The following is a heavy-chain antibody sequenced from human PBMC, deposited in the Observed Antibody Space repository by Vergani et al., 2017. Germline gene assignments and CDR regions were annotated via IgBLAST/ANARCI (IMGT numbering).Heavy chain of an antibody. CDR1: GGTFSSYA. J-gene: IGHJ6*02. V-gene: IGHV1-69*12. D-gene: IGHD2-2*01. Sequence: QVQLLQSGAEVKKPGSSVKVSCKASGGTFSSYAISWVRQAPGQGLEWMGGIIPIFGTANYAQKFQGRVTITADESTSTAYMELSSLRSEDTAVYYCARGGPRIVVVPAAMVHYYYYYGMDVWGQGP. CDR3: ARGGPRIVVVPAAMVHYYYYYGMDV. CDR2: IIPIFGTA.